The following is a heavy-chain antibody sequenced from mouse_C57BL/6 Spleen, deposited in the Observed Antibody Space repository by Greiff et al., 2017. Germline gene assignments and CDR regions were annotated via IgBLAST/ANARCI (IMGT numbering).Heavy chain of an antibody. J-gene: IGHJ4*01. D-gene: IGHD1-1*01. Sequence: EVKLMESGGGLVQPGGSLKLSCAASGFTFSDYSMYWVRQTPEKRLEWVAYISNGGGSTYYTDTVKGRFTISGENSTNTLYLQMSRLKSEDTAMYYCARRRVAYYAMDYWGQGTSVTVSS. CDR1: GFTFSDYS. CDR3: ARRRVAYYAMDY. V-gene: IGHV5-12*01. CDR2: ISNGGGST.